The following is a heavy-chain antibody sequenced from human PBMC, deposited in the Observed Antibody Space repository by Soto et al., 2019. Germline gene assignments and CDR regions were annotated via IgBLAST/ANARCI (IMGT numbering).Heavy chain of an antibody. CDR1: GGSISSSSYY. D-gene: IGHD1-26*01. V-gene: IGHV4-39*02. CDR2: IYYSGST. J-gene: IGHJ6*02. Sequence: PSETLSLTCTVSGGSISSSSYYWGWIRQPPGKGLEWIGSIYYSGSTYYNPSLKSRVTISVDTSKNQFSLKLSSVTAADTAVYYCAREVVVGATQDYYGMDVWGQGTTVTSP. CDR3: AREVVVGATQDYYGMDV.